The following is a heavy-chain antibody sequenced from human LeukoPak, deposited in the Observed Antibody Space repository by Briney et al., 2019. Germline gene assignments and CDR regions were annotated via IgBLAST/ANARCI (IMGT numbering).Heavy chain of an antibody. Sequence: GESLRLSCAASGLILSSYWMSWVRQAPGKVVGWEVNIMQDGREKYYVDSVKGRFTISRDHAKNSLYLQMNSLRAEDTAVYYCARDSFVAAAGGSDSWGQGTLVTVSS. CDR1: GLILSSYW. D-gene: IGHD6-13*01. CDR3: ARDSFVAAAGGSDS. J-gene: IGHJ4*02. V-gene: IGHV3-7*01. CDR2: IMQDGREK.